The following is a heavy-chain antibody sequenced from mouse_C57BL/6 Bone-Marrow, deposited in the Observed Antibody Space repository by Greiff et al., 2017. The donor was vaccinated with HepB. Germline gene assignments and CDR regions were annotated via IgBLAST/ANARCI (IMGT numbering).Heavy chain of an antibody. CDR3: TRGSNYPYYAMDY. CDR2: ISSGGDYI. CDR1: GFTFSSYA. Sequence: EVKLMESGEGLVKPGGSLKLSCAASGFTFSSYAMSWVRQTPEKRLEWVAYISSGGDYIYYADTVKGRFTISRDNARNTLYLQMSSLKSEDTAMYYCTRGSNYPYYAMDYWGQGTSVTVSS. V-gene: IGHV5-9-1*02. J-gene: IGHJ4*01. D-gene: IGHD2-5*01.